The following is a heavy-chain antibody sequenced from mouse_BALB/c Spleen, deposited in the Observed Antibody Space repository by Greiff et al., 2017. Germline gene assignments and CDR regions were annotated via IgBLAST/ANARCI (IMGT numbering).Heavy chain of an antibody. CDR1: GFTFTDYY. Sequence: EVKLVESGGGLVQPGGSLRLSCATSGFTFTDYYMSWVRQPPGKALEWLGFIRNKANGYTTEYSASVKGRFTISRDNSQSILYLQMNTLRAEDSATYYCAREALLSLDYWGQGTTLTVSS. D-gene: IGHD2-10*01. J-gene: IGHJ2*01. V-gene: IGHV7-3*02. CDR3: AREALLSLDY. CDR2: IRNKANGYTT.